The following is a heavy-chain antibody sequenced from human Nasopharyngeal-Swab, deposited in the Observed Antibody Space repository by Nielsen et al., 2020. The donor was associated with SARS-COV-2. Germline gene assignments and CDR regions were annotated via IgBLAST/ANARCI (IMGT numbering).Heavy chain of an antibody. CDR2: ISWNSGSI. Sequence: SLKISCAASGFTFDDYAMHWVRQAPGKGPEWVSGISWNSGSIGYADSVKGRFTISRDNAKNSLYLQMNSLRAEDTALYYCAKDKGYSYGRGFDYWGQGTLVTVSS. J-gene: IGHJ4*02. CDR3: AKDKGYSYGRGFDY. D-gene: IGHD5-18*01. CDR1: GFTFDDYA. V-gene: IGHV3-9*01.